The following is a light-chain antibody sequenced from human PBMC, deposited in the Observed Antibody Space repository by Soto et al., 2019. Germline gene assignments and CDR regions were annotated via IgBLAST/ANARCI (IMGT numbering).Light chain of an antibody. CDR3: QQLESYPST. CDR2: AAS. V-gene: IGKV1-9*01. J-gene: IGKJ4*01. Sequence: IQLTQSPSSLSASVGDRVTITCRASQGINNFLAWYQQKPGKAPKLLIYAASTLQSGVPSRFSGSGSGTYFTLTISSLQPEDFATYYCQQLESYPSTFGGGTKVEIK. CDR1: QGINNF.